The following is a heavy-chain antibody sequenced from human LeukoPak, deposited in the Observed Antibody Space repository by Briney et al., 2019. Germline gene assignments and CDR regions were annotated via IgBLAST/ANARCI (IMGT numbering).Heavy chain of an antibody. CDR3: VRDLKNDYYMDV. CDR1: GFTFSNAW. J-gene: IGHJ6*03. CDR2: VDSDGSIT. V-gene: IGHV3-74*01. Sequence: GGSLRLSCAASGFTFSNAWMHWVRQAPGKGLVWVSRVDSDGSITTYADSVKGRFTISRDNAKNTLYLQMNSLRAEDTAVYYCVRDLKNDYYMDVWGKGTTVTVSS.